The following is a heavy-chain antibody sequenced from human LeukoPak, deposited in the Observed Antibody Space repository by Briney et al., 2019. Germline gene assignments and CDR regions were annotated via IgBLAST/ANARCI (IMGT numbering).Heavy chain of an antibody. CDR2: IYYSGST. D-gene: IGHD6-13*01. CDR3: AAVAAAGSSDY. CDR1: GGSISSSSYY. J-gene: IGHJ4*02. Sequence: KPSETLSLTCTVSGGSISSSSYYWGWIRQPPGKGLEWIGSIYYSGSTYYNPSLKSRVTISVDTSKNQFSLKLSSVTAADTAVYYCAAVAAAGSSDYWGQGTLVTASS. V-gene: IGHV4-39*07.